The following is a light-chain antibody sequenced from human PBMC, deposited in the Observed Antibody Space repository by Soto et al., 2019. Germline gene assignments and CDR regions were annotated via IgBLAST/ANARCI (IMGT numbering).Light chain of an antibody. CDR3: QQYYSTPRS. V-gene: IGKV4-1*01. CDR1: QSVLYSLNNKNY. J-gene: IGKJ1*01. Sequence: DIVMTQSPDSLAVSLGERATINCKSSQSVLYSLNNKNYLAWYQQKPGQPPKLLLYWASTRESGVPDRFSGSGSGTDFTLAISSLQAEDVAVYYCQQYYSTPRSFGQGTQVEIK. CDR2: WAS.